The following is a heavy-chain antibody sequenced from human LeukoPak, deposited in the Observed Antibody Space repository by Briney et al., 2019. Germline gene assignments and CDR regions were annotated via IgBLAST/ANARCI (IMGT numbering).Heavy chain of an antibody. J-gene: IGHJ4*02. CDR3: ARTYGDYVLGFDY. V-gene: IGHV4-30-4*01. Sequence: SETRSLTCTVSGGSISSGDYYWSWIRQPPGKGLEWIGYIYYSGSTYYNPSLKSRVTISVDTSKNQFSLKLSSVTAADTAVYYCARTYGDYVLGFDYWGQGTLVTVSS. D-gene: IGHD4-17*01. CDR2: IYYSGST. CDR1: GGSISSGDYY.